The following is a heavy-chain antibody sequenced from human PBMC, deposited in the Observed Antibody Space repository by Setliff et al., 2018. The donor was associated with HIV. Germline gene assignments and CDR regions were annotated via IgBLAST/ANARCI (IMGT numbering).Heavy chain of an antibody. CDR1: GGSFSGHQ. CDR3: ARRAQDSWNLDL. CDR2: FYSSRST. V-gene: IGHV4-34*01. J-gene: IGHJ2*01. Sequence: PSETLSLTCAVYGGSFSGHQWSWIRQPPGKGLEWIGTFYSSRSTYYNPSLRSRVTLSVDTSKNQFSLRLSSVTAVDTAVYFCARRAQDSWNLDLWGRGTLVTVSS.